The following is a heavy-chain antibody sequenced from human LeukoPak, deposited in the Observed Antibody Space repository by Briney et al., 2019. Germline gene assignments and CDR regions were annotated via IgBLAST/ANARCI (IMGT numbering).Heavy chain of an antibody. J-gene: IGHJ4*02. V-gene: IGHV4-59*01. CDR2: IYYTGNT. Sequence: SETLSLTCTVSGSSISSYYWSWIRQPPGKGLEWIGYIYYTGNTSYNPSLKSRVTISVDTSKNQFSLKLSSVTAADTAVYYCARDRPWRADYWGQGTLVTVSS. CDR3: ARDRPWRADY. D-gene: IGHD6-6*01. CDR1: GSSISSYY.